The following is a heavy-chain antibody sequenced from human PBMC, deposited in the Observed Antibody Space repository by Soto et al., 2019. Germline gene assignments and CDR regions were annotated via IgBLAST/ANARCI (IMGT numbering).Heavy chain of an antibody. Sequence: QVRLVLSGDELKKPGASMKVSCKASGYAFSDHGISWVRQAPGQGLEWIGWISAYNGNTNYAQKFQGRVTVTTDASTATAYMEGRSLTSDATALYYCARDPRYSSSFFDSLSQGTLITVSS. V-gene: IGHV1-18*04. D-gene: IGHD6-6*01. CDR2: ISAYNGNT. CDR1: GYAFSDHG. J-gene: IGHJ4*02. CDR3: ARDPRYSSSFFDS.